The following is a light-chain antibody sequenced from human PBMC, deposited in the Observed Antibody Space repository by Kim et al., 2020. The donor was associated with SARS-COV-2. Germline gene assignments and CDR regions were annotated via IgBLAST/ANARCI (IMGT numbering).Light chain of an antibody. CDR2: AAT. CDR3: QKYNSAPPHT. Sequence: ASVGDRGTITCRASQVIRNYLAWYQEKPGKVPKLLIYAATTLQSGVPSRFSGSGSGTDFTLTISSLQPEDVATYYCQKYNSAPPHTFGQGTKLEI. J-gene: IGKJ2*01. CDR1: QVIRNY. V-gene: IGKV1-27*01.